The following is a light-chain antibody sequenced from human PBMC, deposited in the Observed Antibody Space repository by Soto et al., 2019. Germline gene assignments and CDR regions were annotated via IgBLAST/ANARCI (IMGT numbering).Light chain of an antibody. J-gene: IGLJ1*01. Sequence: QSALTQPASVSGSPGQSITIPCTGTNSDVGGYNYVSWYQHHPGKAPKLMIYEVFNRPSGVSSRFSGSKSGSTASLTISGLQAEDEADYYCSSYTTTNTLYVFGTGTKHRP. V-gene: IGLV2-14*01. CDR1: NSDVGGYNY. CDR2: EVF. CDR3: SSYTTTNTLYV.